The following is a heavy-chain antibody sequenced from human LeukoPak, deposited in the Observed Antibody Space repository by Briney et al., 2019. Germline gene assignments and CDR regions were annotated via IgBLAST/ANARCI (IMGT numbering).Heavy chain of an antibody. CDR2: MNPNSGTT. J-gene: IGHJ4*02. CDR3: ARRRWQWLPDY. CDR1: GYTFSSYD. V-gene: IGHV1-8*01. D-gene: IGHD6-19*01. Sequence: ASVKVSCKASGYTFSSYDINWVRQATGQGLEWMGWMNPNSGTTGYAQKLQGRVTMTRNTSISTAHMELSSLRSEDTAVYYCARRRWQWLPDYWGQGTLVTVSS.